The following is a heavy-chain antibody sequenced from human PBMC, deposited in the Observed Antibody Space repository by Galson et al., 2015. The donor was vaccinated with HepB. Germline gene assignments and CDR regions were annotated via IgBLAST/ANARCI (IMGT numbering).Heavy chain of an antibody. CDR1: GFTFSSYW. CDR2: IKQDGSEK. D-gene: IGHD2-2*02. CDR3: ASDYCSSTSCYTPFDY. V-gene: IGHV3-7*01. Sequence: SLRLSCAASGFTFSSYWMSWVRQAPGKGLEWVANIKQDGSEKYYVDSVKGRFTITRDNAKNSLYLQMNSLRAEDTAVYYCASDYCSSTSCYTPFDYWGQGTLVTVSS. J-gene: IGHJ4*02.